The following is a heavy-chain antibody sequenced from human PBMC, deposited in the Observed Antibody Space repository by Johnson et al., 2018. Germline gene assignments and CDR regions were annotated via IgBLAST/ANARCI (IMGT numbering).Heavy chain of an antibody. Sequence: QVQLVQSGGGVVQPGRSMRLSCAASGFTFSSYGMHWVRQAPGKGLEWVAVISYDGSNKYYADSVKGRFTISRDNSKNTLYLQMNSLRAEDTAVYFCAKAGVYTVAHYLIRSEGYYYYYGLEVWGQGTTVTVSS. CDR2: ISYDGSNK. CDR3: AKAGVYTVAHYLIRSEGYYYYYGLEV. V-gene: IGHV3-30*18. J-gene: IGHJ6*02. CDR1: GFTFSSYG. D-gene: IGHD4-23*01.